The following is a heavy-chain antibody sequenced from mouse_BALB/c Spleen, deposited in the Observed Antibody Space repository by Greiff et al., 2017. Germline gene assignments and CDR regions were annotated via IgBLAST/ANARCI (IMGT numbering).Heavy chain of an antibody. Sequence: VQLQQSGAELVRSGASVKLSCTASGFNIKDYYMHWVKQRPEQGLEWIGWIDPENGDTEYAPKFQGKATMTADTSSNTAYLQLSSLISEDTAVYYCNAWGGNYFPFDYWGQGTTLTVSS. J-gene: IGHJ2*01. V-gene: IGHV14-4*02. CDR2: IDPENGDT. CDR3: NAWGGNYFPFDY. CDR1: GFNIKDYY. D-gene: IGHD2-1*01.